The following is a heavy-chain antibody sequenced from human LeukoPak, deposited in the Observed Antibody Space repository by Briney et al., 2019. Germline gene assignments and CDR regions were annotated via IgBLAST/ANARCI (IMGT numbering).Heavy chain of an antibody. V-gene: IGHV1-2*02. CDR3: ARGSLSRYYYGSGSYNY. J-gene: IGHJ4*02. Sequence: GASVKVSCKAPGYTFTGYYMHWVRQAPGQGLEWMGWINPNSGGTNYAQKFQGRVTMTRDTSISTAYMELSRLRSDDTAVYYCARGSLSRYYYGSGSYNYWGQGTLVTVSS. CDR1: GYTFTGYY. D-gene: IGHD3-10*01. CDR2: INPNSGGT.